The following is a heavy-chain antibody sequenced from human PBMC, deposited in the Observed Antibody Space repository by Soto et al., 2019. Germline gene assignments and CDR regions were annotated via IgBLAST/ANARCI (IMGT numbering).Heavy chain of an antibody. D-gene: IGHD2-2*01. CDR2: IYYSGDN. CDR3: ARQAYCSSLSCNPFHD. CDR1: GGSISGYY. J-gene: IGHJ1*01. V-gene: IGHV4-59*08. Sequence: SETLSLTYTVSGGSISGYYWSWIRQPPGKGLEWVGWIYYSGDNTYNPSLKSRVTISVDTAKNQFSLNRNSVTAADTAVYYCARQAYCSSLSCNPFHDWGRGTLVTVSS.